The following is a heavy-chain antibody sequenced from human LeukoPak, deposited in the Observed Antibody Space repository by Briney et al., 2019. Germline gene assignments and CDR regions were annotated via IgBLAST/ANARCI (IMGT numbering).Heavy chain of an antibody. CDR3: ARGVPDSSGWYRPSVLHFDY. CDR1: GGSFSGYY. Sequence: PSETLSLTCAAYGGSFSGYYWSWIRQPPGKGLEWIGSIYYSGSTYYNPSLKSRVTISVDTSKNQFSLKLSSVTAADTAVYYCARGVPDSSGWYRPSVLHFDYWGQGTLVTVSS. J-gene: IGHJ4*02. D-gene: IGHD6-19*01. CDR2: IYYSGST. V-gene: IGHV4-34*01.